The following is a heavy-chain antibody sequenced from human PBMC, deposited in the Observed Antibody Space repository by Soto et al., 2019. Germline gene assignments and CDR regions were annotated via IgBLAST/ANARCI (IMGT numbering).Heavy chain of an antibody. CDR2: TFDSGST. CDR1: GGSISGGVHS. CDR3: ARELITLTTDWYFDL. V-gene: IGHV4-30-4*01. D-gene: IGHD1-26*01. Sequence: QVQLQESGPGLVKPSETLSLTCTVSGGSISGGVHSWGWIRQPPGKGLEWIGHTFDSGSTYYNPSLKRRLTLSVDTSKNQSSLRLSSVTAADTAVYYCARELITLTTDWYFDLWCRGTLVTVSS. J-gene: IGHJ2*01.